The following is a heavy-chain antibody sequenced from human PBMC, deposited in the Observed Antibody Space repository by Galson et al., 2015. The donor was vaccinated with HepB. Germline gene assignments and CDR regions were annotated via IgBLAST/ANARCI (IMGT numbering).Heavy chain of an antibody. V-gene: IGHV7-4-1*02. CDR3: ARGGSGNYYNVPFDY. J-gene: IGHJ4*02. CDR2: INTNTGNP. Sequence: SVKVSCKASGYTFTSYAMNWVRQAPGQGLEWMVWINTNTGNPTYAQGFTGRFVFSLDTSVSTAYLQISSLKAEDTAVYYCARGGSGNYYNVPFDYWGQGTLVTVSS. CDR1: GYTFTSYA. D-gene: IGHD3-10*01.